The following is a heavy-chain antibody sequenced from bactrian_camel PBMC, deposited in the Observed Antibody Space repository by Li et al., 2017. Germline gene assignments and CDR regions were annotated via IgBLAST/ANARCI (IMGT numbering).Heavy chain of an antibody. CDR2: IATPFGTT. CDR1: GYPYGRNC. Sequence: HVQLVESGGGSVQTGGSLRLSCAVSGYPYGRNCMGWFRRAPGQAREGPHFWVASIATPFGTTEYSDDVKGRFTISQDNAKKTVYLQMDSLKPEDTGIYYCA. V-gene: IGHV3S1*01.